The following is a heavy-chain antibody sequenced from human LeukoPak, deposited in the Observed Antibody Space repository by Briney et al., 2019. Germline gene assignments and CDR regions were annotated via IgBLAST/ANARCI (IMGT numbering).Heavy chain of an antibody. D-gene: IGHD2-2*01. CDR2: INPNSGGT. V-gene: IGHV1-2*02. CDR1: GYTFTGYY. Sequence: ASVKVSCKASGYTFTGYYMHWVRQAPGQGLEWMGWINPNSGGTNYAQKFQGRVTMTRDTSISTAYMELSRLRSDDTAVYYCARGGPRYCSSTSCFWFDPWGQGTLVTVSS. CDR3: ARGGPRYCSSTSCFWFDP. J-gene: IGHJ5*02.